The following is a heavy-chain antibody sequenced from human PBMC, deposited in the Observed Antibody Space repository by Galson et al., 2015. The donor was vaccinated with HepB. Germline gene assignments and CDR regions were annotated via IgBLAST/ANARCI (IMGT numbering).Heavy chain of an antibody. J-gene: IGHJ3*02. V-gene: IGHV3-30-3*01. CDR3: ATAEDLGAGRFEAEPGFGASAFDS. CDR1: GFTFSHYA. Sequence: SLRLSCAASGFTFSHYAMHWVRQAPGKGLEGVAVISHDGGRKYYADSVKGRFSISRDSSKNTLYLQMNTLRPEDTAVYYCATAEDLGAGRFEAEPGFGASAFDSWGQGTMVTVSS. CDR2: ISHDGGRK. D-gene: IGHD3-16*01.